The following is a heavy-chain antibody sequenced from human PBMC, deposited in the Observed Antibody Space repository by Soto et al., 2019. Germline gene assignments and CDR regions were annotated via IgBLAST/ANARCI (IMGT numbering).Heavy chain of an antibody. CDR3: AREGFLEWLPLDY. Sequence: SETLSLTCTVSGGSVSSGNYYWSWIRQPPGKGLEWIGYIYYSGSTNYNPSLKSRVTISVDTSKNQFSLKLSSVTAADTAVYYCAREGFLEWLPLDYWGQGTLVTVSS. CDR1: GGSVSSGNYY. V-gene: IGHV4-61*01. J-gene: IGHJ4*02. CDR2: IYYSGST. D-gene: IGHD3-3*01.